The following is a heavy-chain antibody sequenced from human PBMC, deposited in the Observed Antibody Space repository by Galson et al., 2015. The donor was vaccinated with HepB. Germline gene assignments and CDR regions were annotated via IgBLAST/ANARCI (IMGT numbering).Heavy chain of an antibody. V-gene: IGHV4-39*01. CDR2: IYYSGST. CDR1: GGSISSSSYY. Sequence: ETLSLTCTVSGGSISSSSYYWGWIRQPPGKGLEWIGSIYYSGSTYYNPSLKSRVTISVDTSKNQFSLKLSSVTAADTAVYYCARLGLWFGELESWFDPWGQGTLVTVSS. J-gene: IGHJ5*02. CDR3: ARLGLWFGELESWFDP. D-gene: IGHD3-10*01.